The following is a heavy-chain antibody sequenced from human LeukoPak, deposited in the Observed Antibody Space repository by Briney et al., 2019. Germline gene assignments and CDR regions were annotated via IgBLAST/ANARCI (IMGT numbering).Heavy chain of an antibody. CDR1: GFTFSSYS. D-gene: IGHD5-24*01. V-gene: IGHV3-21*01. CDR2: ISSSSSYI. J-gene: IGHJ4*02. Sequence: GGSLRLSCAASGFTFSSYSMNWVRQAPGKGLEWVSSISSSSSYIYYADSVKGRFTISRDNAKNSLYLQMNSLRAEDTAVYYXXXDARRDGYNXFDYWGQGTLVTVSS. CDR3: XXDARRDGYNXFDY.